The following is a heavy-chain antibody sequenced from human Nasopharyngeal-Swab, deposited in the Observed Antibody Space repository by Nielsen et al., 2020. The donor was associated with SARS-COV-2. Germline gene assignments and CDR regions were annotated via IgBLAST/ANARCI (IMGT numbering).Heavy chain of an antibody. D-gene: IGHD2-21*02. CDR3: TRCGGGCYSGRDY. CDR1: GFTFSDSA. J-gene: IGHJ4*02. V-gene: IGHV3-73*01. Sequence: GESLKISCAASGFTFSDSAIHWVRQASGKGLEWVGRIRSKGNNYATAYAASVKGRFTIFRDDPTNTAYLQMNSLKTEDTAVYYCTRCGGGCYSGRDYWGQGTPVTVSS. CDR2: IRSKGNNYAT.